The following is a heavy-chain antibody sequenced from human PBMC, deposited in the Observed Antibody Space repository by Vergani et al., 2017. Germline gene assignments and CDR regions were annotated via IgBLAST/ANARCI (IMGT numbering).Heavy chain of an antibody. CDR1: GFTFDAYA. Sequence: EVQLVESGGDLVQPGRSLRLSCAASGFTFDAYAMHWVRHAPGKGPEWVSGISWNSGSIGYADSVKGRFTISRDNAKNSLYLQMNSLRAEDTALYYCAKDHYDFWSGYPNLSPFDLWGRGTLVTVSS. CDR3: AKDHYDFWSGYPNLSPFDL. J-gene: IGHJ2*01. CDR2: ISWNSGSI. V-gene: IGHV3-9*01. D-gene: IGHD3-3*01.